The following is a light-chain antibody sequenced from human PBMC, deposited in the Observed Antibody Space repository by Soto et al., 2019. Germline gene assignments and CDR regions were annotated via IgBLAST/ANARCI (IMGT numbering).Light chain of an antibody. CDR2: ESS. J-gene: IGKJ1*01. CDR3: QQRSNWPQT. V-gene: IGKV3-11*01. Sequence: EIVLTQSPATLSLSTGERATLPCRASQNVANYLEWYQQRHGQAPRILIYESSNRDTGIAARFSGSGSGTDFTLPISRLEPEDFEVYYCQQRSNWPQTFGQGTMVDIK. CDR1: QNVANY.